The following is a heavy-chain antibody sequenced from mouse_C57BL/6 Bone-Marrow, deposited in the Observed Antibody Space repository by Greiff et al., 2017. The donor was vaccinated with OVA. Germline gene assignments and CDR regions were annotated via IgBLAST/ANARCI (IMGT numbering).Heavy chain of an antibody. D-gene: IGHD4-1*02. V-gene: IGHV1-82*01. CDR3: ALNWDGAMDY. CDR1: GYAFSSSW. CDR2: IYPGDGDT. J-gene: IGHJ4*01. Sequence: VKLMESGPELVKPGASVKISCKASGYAFSSSWMNWVKQRPGKGLEWIGRIYPGDGDTNYNGKFKGKATLTADKSSSTAYMQLSSLTSEDSAVYFCALNWDGAMDYWGQGTSVTVSS.